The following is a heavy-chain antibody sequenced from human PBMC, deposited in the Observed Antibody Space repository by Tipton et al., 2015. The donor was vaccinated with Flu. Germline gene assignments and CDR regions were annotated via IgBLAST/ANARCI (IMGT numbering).Heavy chain of an antibody. CDR1: GDSINNYY. Sequence: TLSLTCTVSGDSINNYYWSWIRQPPGKGLEWLGYIYYTGSTNYSPSLKSRVTISLDTSKNQFSLKLSSVTAADTAVYYCARGLGVVVAVAFDIWGQGTMVTVSS. CDR3: ARGLGVVVAVAFDI. D-gene: IGHD2-15*01. J-gene: IGHJ3*02. V-gene: IGHV4-59*12. CDR2: IYYTGST.